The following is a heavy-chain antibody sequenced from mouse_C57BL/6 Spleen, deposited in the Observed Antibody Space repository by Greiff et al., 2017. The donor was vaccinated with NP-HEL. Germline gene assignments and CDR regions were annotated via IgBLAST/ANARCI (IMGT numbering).Heavy chain of an antibody. D-gene: IGHD1-1*01. CDR2: IYPRSGNT. J-gene: IGHJ1*03. CDR3: ARTPYDYDGRGYFDV. Sequence: QVQLKESGAELARPGASVKLSCKASGYTFTSYGISWVKQRTGQGLEWIGEIYPRSGNTYYNEKFKGKATLTADESSSTAYMELRSLTSEDSAVYFCARTPYDYDGRGYFDVWGTGTTVTVSS. CDR1: GYTFTSYG. V-gene: IGHV1-81*01.